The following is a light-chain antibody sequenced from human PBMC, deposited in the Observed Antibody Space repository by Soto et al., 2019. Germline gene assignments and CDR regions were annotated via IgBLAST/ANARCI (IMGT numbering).Light chain of an antibody. CDR1: HDIGNS. V-gene: IGKV1-33*01. CDR3: QKSDHLPL. Sequence: DIQITQSPPSLSASVGDRVTITCQASHDIGNSLNWYQDKPGQAPKLVIYDAYNLETGVPSTFSGSGYGTHFTFTISSLRPEDIATYYCQKSDHLPLFGPGTRWIS. J-gene: IGKJ3*01. CDR2: DAY.